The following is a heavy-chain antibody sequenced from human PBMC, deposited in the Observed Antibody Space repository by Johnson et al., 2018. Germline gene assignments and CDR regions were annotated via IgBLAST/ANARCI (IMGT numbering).Heavy chain of an antibody. Sequence: QVQLVESGGGVVQPGRSLRLSCVASRFTFSTYGIHWVRQALGRGLEWVGVVSNDGNKRFFADSVKGRFTISRDNSKNTVDLQMESLRAEDTAIYYCAREGPIPGTGDYWGQGTLVTVSS. CDR1: RFTFSTYG. CDR2: VSNDGNKR. D-gene: IGHD1-7*01. CDR3: AREGPIPGTGDY. J-gene: IGHJ4*02. V-gene: IGHV3-30*03.